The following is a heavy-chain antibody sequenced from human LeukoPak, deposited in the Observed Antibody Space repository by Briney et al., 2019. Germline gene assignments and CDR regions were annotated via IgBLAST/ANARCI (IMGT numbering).Heavy chain of an antibody. CDR1: GYSISSGYY. CDR3: ARDDYYYYYYMDV. CDR2: IYHSGST. V-gene: IGHV4-38-2*02. Sequence: SETLSLTCTVSGYSISSGYYWGWIRPPPGKGLEWIGTIYHSGSTYYNPSLKSRVTISVDTSKNHFSLKLSSVTAADTAVYYCARDDYYYYYYMDVWGKGTTVTVSS. J-gene: IGHJ6*03.